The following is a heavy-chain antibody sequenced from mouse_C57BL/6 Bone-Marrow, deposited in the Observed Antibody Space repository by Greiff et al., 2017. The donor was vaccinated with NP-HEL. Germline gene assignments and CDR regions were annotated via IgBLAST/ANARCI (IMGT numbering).Heavy chain of an antibody. CDR3: ARGRYDYDAAWFAY. V-gene: IGHV1-55*01. Sequence: VQLQQPGAELVKPGASVKMSCKACGDNCTSYWITWVTQRPGQGLEWIGAIYPGSGSTNYNEKFKSKATLTVDTSSSTAYMQLSSLTSEDSAVYDCARGRYDYDAAWFAYWGQGTLVTVSA. CDR1: GDNCTSYW. D-gene: IGHD2-4*01. CDR2: IYPGSGST. J-gene: IGHJ3*01.